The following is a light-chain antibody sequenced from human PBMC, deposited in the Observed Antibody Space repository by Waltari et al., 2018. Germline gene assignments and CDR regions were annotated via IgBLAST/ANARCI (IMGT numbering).Light chain of an antibody. CDR1: QSISTM. V-gene: IGKV3-15*01. CDR2: GAS. Sequence: EIVMTQSPATLAVSPGERATLSCRASQSISTMLAWYQQKPGQAPRFLIYGASTRAPGIPARFGGSGSGTEYTLTISSLQSEDFAVYYCQQYNDWPYTFGQGTKLEIK. CDR3: QQYNDWPYT. J-gene: IGKJ2*01.